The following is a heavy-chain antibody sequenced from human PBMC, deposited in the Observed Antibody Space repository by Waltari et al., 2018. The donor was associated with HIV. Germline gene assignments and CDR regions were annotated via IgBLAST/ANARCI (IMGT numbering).Heavy chain of an antibody. D-gene: IGHD3-22*01. CDR2: IYYSGST. CDR1: GGSISSSSYY. CDR3: ARHNPLAAVEYYYDSSGRDY. Sequence: QLQLQESGPGLVQPSETLSLTCTVSGGSISSSSYYWGWIRQPPGKGLEGIGSIYYSGSTYYNPSLKSRVTISVDTSKNQFSLKLSSVTAADTAVYYCARHNPLAAVEYYYDSSGRDYWGQGTLVTVSS. V-gene: IGHV4-39*01. J-gene: IGHJ4*02.